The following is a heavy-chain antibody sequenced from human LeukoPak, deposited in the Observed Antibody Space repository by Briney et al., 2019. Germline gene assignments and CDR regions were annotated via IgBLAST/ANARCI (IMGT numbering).Heavy chain of an antibody. CDR3: ARAFADTFDI. V-gene: IGHV4-34*01. CDR1: GGSFSGYY. Sequence: PSQTLSLTCAVYGGSFSGYYWSWIRQPPGKGLEWIGEINHSGSTNYNPSLKSRVTISVDTSKNQFSLKVSSVTAADTAVYYCARAFADTFDIWGQGTMVTVSS. J-gene: IGHJ3*02. CDR2: INHSGST.